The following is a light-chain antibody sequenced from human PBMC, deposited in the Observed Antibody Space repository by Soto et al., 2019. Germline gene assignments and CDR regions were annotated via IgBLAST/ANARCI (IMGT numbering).Light chain of an antibody. CDR1: SRDVGGYNY. V-gene: IGLV2-8*01. J-gene: IGLJ2*01. CDR2: EVA. Sequence: QSVLTQPPSASGSPGQSVTISCTGTSRDVGGYNYASWYQQHPGKAPKVIIYEVAKRPSGVPDRFSGSKSGNTASLTVSGLQADDEADYYCSSCAGSDNLVFGGGTKLTVL. CDR3: SSCAGSDNLV.